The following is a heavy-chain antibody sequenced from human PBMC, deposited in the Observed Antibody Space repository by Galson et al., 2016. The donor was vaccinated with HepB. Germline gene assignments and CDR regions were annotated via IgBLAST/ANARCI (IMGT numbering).Heavy chain of an antibody. D-gene: IGHD1-26*01. V-gene: IGHV3-30*18. CDR3: AKDSILGATAGFYGIDF. CDR2: ISYDGNKE. CDR1: GFRFTYYG. Sequence: SLRLSCAASGFRFTYYGLHWVRKAPGKGLQWVAVISYDGNKEYYADSVKGRFTIFRENPKTTVYLEMNSLRVEDTAVYNCAKDSILGATAGFYGIDFWGQGTTVTVSS. J-gene: IGHJ6*02.